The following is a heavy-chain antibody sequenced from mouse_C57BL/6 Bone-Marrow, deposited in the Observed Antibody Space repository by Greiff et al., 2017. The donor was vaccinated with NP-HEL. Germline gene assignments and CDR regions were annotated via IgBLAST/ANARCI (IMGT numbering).Heavy chain of an antibody. V-gene: IGHV1-5*01. J-gene: IGHJ3*01. CDR3: TRGGSTMVTTKAWFAY. Sequence: EVQLQQSGTVLARPGASVKMSCKTSGYTFTSYWMHWVKQRPGQGLEWIGAIYPGNSDTSYNQKFKGKAKLTAVTSASTAYMELSSLTNEDSAVYDCTRGGSTMVTTKAWFAYWGQGTLVTVSA. CDR1: GYTFTSYW. D-gene: IGHD2-2*01. CDR2: IYPGNSDT.